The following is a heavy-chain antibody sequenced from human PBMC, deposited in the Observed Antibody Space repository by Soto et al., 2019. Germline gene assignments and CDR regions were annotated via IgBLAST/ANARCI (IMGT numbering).Heavy chain of an antibody. CDR1: GFTFSSYA. D-gene: IGHD6-6*01. CDR3: ARDLYEQLVWFGFDY. CDR2: ISYDGSNK. V-gene: IGHV3-30-3*01. Sequence: QVQLVESGGGVVQPGRSLRLSCAASGFTFSSYAMHWVRQAPGKGLEWVAVISYDGSNKYYTDSVKGRFTISRDNSKNTLYLQMNSLRAEDTAVYYCARDLYEQLVWFGFDYWGQGTLVTVSS. J-gene: IGHJ4*02.